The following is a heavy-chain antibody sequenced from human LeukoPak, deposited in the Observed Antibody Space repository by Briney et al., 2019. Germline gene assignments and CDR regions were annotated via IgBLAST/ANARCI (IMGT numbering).Heavy chain of an antibody. V-gene: IGHV3-21*01. CDR1: GFTFSSHS. Sequence: GGSLTLSCAASGFTFSSHSLMWVRQAPGKGLEWVSSISPDSGYIYYADSVKGRFTISRDNAENSLFLQMNSLGAEDTAVYYCAPFSAVTHYYFDYWGQGTLVTVSS. CDR2: ISPDSGYI. CDR3: APFSAVTHYYFDY. J-gene: IGHJ4*02. D-gene: IGHD6-13*01.